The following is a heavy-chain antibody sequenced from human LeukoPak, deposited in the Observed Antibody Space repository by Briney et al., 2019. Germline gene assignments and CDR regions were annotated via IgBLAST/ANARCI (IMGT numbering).Heavy chain of an antibody. CDR1: GGSISSSSYY. V-gene: IGHV4-39*01. CDR2: IYYSGST. CDR3: ARYPYSSGLFDP. D-gene: IGHD6-19*01. Sequence: SETLSLTCTVSGGSISSSSYYWGWIRQPPGKGLEWLGSIYYSGSTYYNPSLKSRVTISVDTSKNQFSLKLSSVTAADTAVYYCARYPYSSGLFDPWGQGTLVTVSS. J-gene: IGHJ5*02.